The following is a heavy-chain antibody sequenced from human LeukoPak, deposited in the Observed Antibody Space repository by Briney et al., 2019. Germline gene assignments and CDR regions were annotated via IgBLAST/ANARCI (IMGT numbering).Heavy chain of an antibody. CDR2: IWYDGSNK. Sequence: GGSLRLSCAASGFTFSTYGMHWVRQAPGKGLEWVAMIWYDGSNKYYADSVKGRFTISRDNSKNTLYLQMNSLRAEDTATYYCARDLAAGSDCWGQGTLVTVSS. CDR1: GFTFSTYG. J-gene: IGHJ4*02. CDR3: ARDLAAGSDC. V-gene: IGHV3-33*01. D-gene: IGHD6-13*01.